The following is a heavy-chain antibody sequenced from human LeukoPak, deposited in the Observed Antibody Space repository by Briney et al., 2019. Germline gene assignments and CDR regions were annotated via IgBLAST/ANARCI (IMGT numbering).Heavy chain of an antibody. V-gene: IGHV1-18*01. CDR3: ARGYYYDSSGYYYDYFDY. CDR2: ISAYNGNT. D-gene: IGHD3-22*01. Sequence: ASVKVSCKASGYTFTSYGISWVRQAPGQGLEWMGWISAYNGNTNYALNLQGRVTMTTDTSTSTAYMELRSLRSDDTAMYYCARGYYYDSSGYYYDYFDYWGQGTLVTVYS. J-gene: IGHJ4*02. CDR1: GYTFTSYG.